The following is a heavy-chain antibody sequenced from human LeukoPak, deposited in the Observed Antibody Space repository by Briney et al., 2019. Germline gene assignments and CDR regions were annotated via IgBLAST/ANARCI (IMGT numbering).Heavy chain of an antibody. D-gene: IGHD3-10*01. V-gene: IGHV4-39*07. CDR3: AIVLIWFGQLQNWFDP. Sequence: PSETLSLTCTVSGGSMTNNTFYWGWIRQPPGKGLEWIGSIYHTGPTYYNPSLKSRVTISVDTSKNQFSLKLSSVTAADAAVYYCAIVLIWFGQLQNWFDPWGPGTLVTVSS. CDR1: GGSMTNNTFY. CDR2: IYHTGPT. J-gene: IGHJ5*02.